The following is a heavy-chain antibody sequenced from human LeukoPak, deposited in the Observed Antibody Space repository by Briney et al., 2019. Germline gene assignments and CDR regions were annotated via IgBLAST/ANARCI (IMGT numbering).Heavy chain of an antibody. Sequence: PSQTLSLTCAVSGGSISSGGYSWSWIRQPPGKGLEWIGYIYHSGSTYYNPSLKSRVTISVDRSKNQFSLKLSSVTAADTAVYYCARAGSEYNWNNQSPYGMDVWGQGTTVTVSS. D-gene: IGHD1/OR15-1a*01. V-gene: IGHV4-30-2*01. J-gene: IGHJ6*02. CDR3: ARAGSEYNWNNQSPYGMDV. CDR2: IYHSGST. CDR1: GGSISSGGYS.